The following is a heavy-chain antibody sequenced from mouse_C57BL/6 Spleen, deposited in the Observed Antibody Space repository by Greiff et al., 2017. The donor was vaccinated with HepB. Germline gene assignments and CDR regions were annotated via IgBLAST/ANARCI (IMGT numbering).Heavy chain of an antibody. J-gene: IGHJ3*01. D-gene: IGHD1-1*01. CDR1: GYTFTDYN. V-gene: IGHV1-22*01. Sequence: EVQLKESGPELVKPGASVKMSCKASGYTFTDYNMHWVKQSHGKSLEWIGYINPNNGGTSYNQKFKGKATLTVNKSSSTAYMELRSLTSEDSAVYYCASPYYYGLYWGQGTLVTVSA. CDR2: INPNNGGT. CDR3: ASPYYYGLY.